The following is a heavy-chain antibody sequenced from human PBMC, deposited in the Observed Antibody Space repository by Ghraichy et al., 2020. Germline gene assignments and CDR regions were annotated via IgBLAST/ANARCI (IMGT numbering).Heavy chain of an antibody. J-gene: IGHJ4*02. CDR2: IRSKANSYAT. Sequence: GRSLRLFCAASGFTFSGSAIHWVRQASGKGLEWVGRIRSKANSYATGYAESVKGRFTISRDDSKNTAYLQMNSLKTEDTAVYYCTSPLEMATIIGYWGQGTLVTVSS. CDR1: GFTFSGSA. V-gene: IGHV3-73*01. D-gene: IGHD5-24*01. CDR3: TSPLEMATIIGY.